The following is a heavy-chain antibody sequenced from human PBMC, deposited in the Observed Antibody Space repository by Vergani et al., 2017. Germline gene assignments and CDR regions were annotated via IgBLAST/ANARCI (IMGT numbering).Heavy chain of an antibody. V-gene: IGHV3-23*01. J-gene: IGHJ4*01. Sequence: EVQLLESGGGLLQPGGSLRLSCAASGFTFSSYAMSWVRQAPGKGLEWVSLIGGSGVHTYYADSVKGRFTISRDNSKNTLYLQMNSLRAEDTAVYYCTRSECSGTTCYGHYFDLWGHGILVTVSS. CDR3: TRSECSGTTCYGHYFDL. CDR2: IGGSGVHT. D-gene: IGHD2-15*01. CDR1: GFTFSSYA.